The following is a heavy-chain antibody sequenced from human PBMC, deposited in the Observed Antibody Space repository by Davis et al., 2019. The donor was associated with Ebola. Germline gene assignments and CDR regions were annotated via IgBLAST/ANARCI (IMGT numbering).Heavy chain of an antibody. CDR2: INAGNGNT. CDR3: ARGSLSSGWFQEYYFDS. CDR1: GYTFTSYA. Sequence: ASVKVSCKASGYTFTSYAMHWVRQAPGQRLEWMGWINAGNGNTKYSQKFQGRVTITRDTSASTAYMELSSLRSEDTAVYYCARGSLSSGWFQEYYFDSWGQGTLVTVSS. J-gene: IGHJ4*02. V-gene: IGHV1-3*01. D-gene: IGHD6-19*01.